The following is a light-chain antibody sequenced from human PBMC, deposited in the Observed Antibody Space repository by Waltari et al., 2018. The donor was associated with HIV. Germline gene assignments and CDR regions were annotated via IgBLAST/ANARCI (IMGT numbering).Light chain of an antibody. CDR2: DVY. V-gene: IGLV2-11*01. J-gene: IGLJ3*02. CDR3: CSYADKYTWV. Sequence: QPALTQPRSVSGSPGQSVTLSCTGTSSDVGDYNYVSWYQQHPGKAPKLMIFDVYKRPSGVPDRFSGSKSGKTASLTISGLQAEDEADYYCCSYADKYTWVFGGGTKLTVL. CDR1: SSDVGDYNY.